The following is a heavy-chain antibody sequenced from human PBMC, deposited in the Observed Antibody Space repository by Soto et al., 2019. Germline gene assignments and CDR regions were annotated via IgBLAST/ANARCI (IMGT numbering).Heavy chain of an antibody. CDR3: MTSGSTVVTPGYYYYGMDV. Sequence: GGSLRLSCAASGFTFSSYAMSWFRQAPWKWLEWVSAISGSGGSTYYAGSVKGRFTISRDNSKNTLYLQMNSLRAEDTAVYYCMTSGSTVVTPGYYYYGMDVWGQGTTVTVSS. CDR2: ISGSGGST. CDR1: GFTFSSYA. D-gene: IGHD3-22*01. V-gene: IGHV3-23*01. J-gene: IGHJ6*02.